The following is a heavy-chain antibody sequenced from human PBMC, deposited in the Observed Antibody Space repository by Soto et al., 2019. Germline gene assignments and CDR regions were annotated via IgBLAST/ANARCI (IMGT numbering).Heavy chain of an antibody. Sequence: GGSLRLSCAASGFTFSSFGMHWVRQAAGKGLEWVAVISYDGTEEKYADSVKGRATVSRDNSKNTVYLQMNRLRGDDSAIYYCAKGRFDVVTISPFDHWGQGTLVTVSS. CDR2: ISYDGTEE. V-gene: IGHV3-30*18. CDR1: GFTFSSFG. CDR3: AKGRFDVVTISPFDH. J-gene: IGHJ4*01. D-gene: IGHD3-3*02.